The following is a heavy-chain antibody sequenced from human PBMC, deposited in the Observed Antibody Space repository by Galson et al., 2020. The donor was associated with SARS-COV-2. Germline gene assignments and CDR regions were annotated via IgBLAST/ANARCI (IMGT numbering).Heavy chain of an antibody. V-gene: IGHV1-69*06. CDR2: IAPTFGTE. J-gene: IGHJ5*02. Sequence: KISCTASGGSFTNYAINWVRQAPGQGLEWMGGIAPTFGTEKYAQNFQGRVTFTADKLRNTVNMELSSLRSDDTAVYYCARGPPWLRLTSENWFDPWGQGTLVTVSS. D-gene: IGHD5-12*01. CDR3: ARGPPWLRLTSENWFDP. CDR1: GGSFTNYA.